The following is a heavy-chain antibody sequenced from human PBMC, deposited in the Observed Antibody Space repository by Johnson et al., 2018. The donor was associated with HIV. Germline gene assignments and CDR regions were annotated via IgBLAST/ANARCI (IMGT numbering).Heavy chain of an antibody. Sequence: VQLVESGGGLVQPGGSLRLSCAASGFTVSSNYMSWVRKAPGQGLEWVSVIYSGDSTYYADSVKGRFTISRDNSKNTLYLQMNSLRAEDTAVYYCARAKGWELRDAFDIWGQGTMVTVSS. D-gene: IGHD1-26*01. J-gene: IGHJ3*02. CDR2: IYSGDST. CDR3: ARAKGWELRDAFDI. CDR1: GFTVSSNY. V-gene: IGHV3-66*02.